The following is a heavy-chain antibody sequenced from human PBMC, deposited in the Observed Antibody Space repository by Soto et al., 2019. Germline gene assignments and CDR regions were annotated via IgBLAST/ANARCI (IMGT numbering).Heavy chain of an antibody. V-gene: IGHV1-18*01. J-gene: IGHJ5*02. Sequence: ASVKVSCKASGYTFTSYGISWVRQAPGQGLEWMGWISAYNGNTNYAQKLQGRVTMTTDTSTSTAYMELRSLRSDDTAVYYCARDYYGSGSYYRGRWGEIDPWGQGTLVTVSS. D-gene: IGHD3-10*01. CDR3: ARDYYGSGSYYRGRWGEIDP. CDR2: ISAYNGNT. CDR1: GYTFTSYG.